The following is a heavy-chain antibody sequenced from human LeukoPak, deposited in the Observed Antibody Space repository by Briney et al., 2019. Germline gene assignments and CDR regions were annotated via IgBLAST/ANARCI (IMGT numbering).Heavy chain of an antibody. CDR3: ARYCSSTSCYYFDY. V-gene: IGHV4-30-4*01. D-gene: IGHD2-2*01. CDR1: GGPISSGDYY. J-gene: IGHJ4*02. CDR2: ISYSGST. Sequence: PSQTLSLTCTVSGGPISSGDYYWSWIRQPPGKGLEWIGYISYSGSTYYNPSLKSRVTISVDTSKNQFSLKLSSVTAADTAVYYCARYCSSTSCYYFDYWGQGTLVTVSS.